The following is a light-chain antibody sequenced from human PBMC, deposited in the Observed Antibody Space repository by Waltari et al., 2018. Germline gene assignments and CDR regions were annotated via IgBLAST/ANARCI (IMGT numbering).Light chain of an antibody. V-gene: IGKV4-1*01. J-gene: IGKJ3*01. Sequence: DIVMTRSPDSLAVSLGERATINCKSSQSVLYNSDNKNYLAWYQQKPGHPPKLLIYWASTRESGVPDRFSGSGSGTDFTLTISSLQAEDVALYYCQQYYSIPFTFGPGTKLDIK. CDR1: QSVLYNSDNKNY. CDR2: WAS. CDR3: QQYYSIPFT.